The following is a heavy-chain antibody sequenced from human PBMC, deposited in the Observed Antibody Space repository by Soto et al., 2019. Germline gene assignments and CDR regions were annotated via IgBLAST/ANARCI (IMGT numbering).Heavy chain of an antibody. CDR3: ARHPERIAQIGWFEP. V-gene: IGHV3-7*01. D-gene: IGHD6-13*01. CDR1: GFTFNDYW. CDR2: IKQDGSDE. Sequence: PWGSLRLSCAASGFTFNDYWMNWVRQAPGKGLEWVANIKQDGSDEYYVDSVKGRFTISRDNAKNSLYLQMNSLRAEDTAVYYCARHPERIAQIGWFEPWGQGTLVTVSS. J-gene: IGHJ5*02.